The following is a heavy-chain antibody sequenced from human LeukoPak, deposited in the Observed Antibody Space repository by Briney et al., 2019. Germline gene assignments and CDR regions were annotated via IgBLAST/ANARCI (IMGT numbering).Heavy chain of an antibody. V-gene: IGHV3-64*04. J-gene: IGHJ4*02. D-gene: IGHD3-22*01. CDR1: GFTFSSYA. Sequence: GGSLRLSCAASGFTFSSYAMHWVRQAPGKGLEYVSAISSDGSSTSYADSVKGRFTISRDNAKNTLYLQMNSLRAEDTAVYYCARSMIFPPDSFDYWGQGTLVTVSS. CDR3: ARSMIFPPDSFDY. CDR2: ISSDGSST.